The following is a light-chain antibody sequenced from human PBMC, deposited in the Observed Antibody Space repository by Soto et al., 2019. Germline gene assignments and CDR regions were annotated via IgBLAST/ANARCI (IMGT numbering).Light chain of an antibody. CDR3: QHYGSSPT. V-gene: IGKV3-20*01. CDR2: GAS. J-gene: IGKJ5*01. CDR1: QSVSSTY. Sequence: VLTPSPGTLSLSPGARATLSCRASQSVSSTYLAWYQQTPGQAPRLLIYGASSRASGIPDRFSGSGSGTDFTLTISRLDPEDVAVYYCQHYGSSPTFGQGTRLEIK.